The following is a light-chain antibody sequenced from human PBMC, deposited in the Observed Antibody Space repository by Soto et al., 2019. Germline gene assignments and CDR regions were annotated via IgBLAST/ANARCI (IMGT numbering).Light chain of an antibody. V-gene: IGKV1-5*03. Sequence: DIQMTQSPSSLSASVGDRVTITCRASQSISNYLNWYQQKPGKAPKLLIYKASTLKSGVPSRFSGSGSGTEFTLTISSLQPDDFATYYCQQYNTYSTFGQGTKVDIK. CDR1: QSISNY. CDR2: KAS. J-gene: IGKJ1*01. CDR3: QQYNTYST.